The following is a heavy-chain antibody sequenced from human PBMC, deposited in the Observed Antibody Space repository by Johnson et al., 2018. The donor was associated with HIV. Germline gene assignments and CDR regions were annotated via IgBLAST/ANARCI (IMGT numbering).Heavy chain of an antibody. D-gene: IGHD3-16*01. V-gene: IGHV3-30*18. CDR1: GFTFSSYG. J-gene: IGHJ3*02. Sequence: QVQLVESGGGVVQPGRSLRLSCAASGFTFSSYGMHWVRQAPGKGLEWVAVISYDGNNTYYADSVKGRFTISRDNSKNTLYLQMNSLRAEDTAVYYCAKPMGGDDAFDIWGQGTTGTVSS. CDR2: ISYDGNNT. CDR3: AKPMGGDDAFDI.